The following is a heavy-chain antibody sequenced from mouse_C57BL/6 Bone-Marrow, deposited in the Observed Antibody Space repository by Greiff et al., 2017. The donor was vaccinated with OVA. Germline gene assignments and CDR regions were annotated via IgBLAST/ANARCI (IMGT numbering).Heavy chain of an antibody. Sequence: EVKLMESGGGLVQPVESLKLSCESNEYEFPSHDMSWVRKTPEKRLELVAAINSDGGSTYYPDTMERRFIISRDNTKKTLYLQMSSLRSEDTALYYCARHMYYGSSAWFAYWGQGTLVTVSA. D-gene: IGHD1-1*01. J-gene: IGHJ3*01. V-gene: IGHV5-2*01. CDR3: ARHMYYGSSAWFAY. CDR2: INSDGGST. CDR1: EYEFPSHD.